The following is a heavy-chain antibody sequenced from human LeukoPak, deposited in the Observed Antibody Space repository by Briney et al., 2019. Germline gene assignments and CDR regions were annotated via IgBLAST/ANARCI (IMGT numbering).Heavy chain of an antibody. Sequence: GASVKVSCKASGYTFTSYGISWVRQAPGHPLEWMGWISAYNGNTNYAQKLHRRVTMTTETSTSTAYMELSSLRSDDAAVYYCARVRRNDVRWFDPWGQGTLVTVSS. J-gene: IGHJ5*02. CDR1: GYTFTSYG. D-gene: IGHD1-1*01. CDR2: ISAYNGNT. CDR3: ARVRRNDVRWFDP. V-gene: IGHV1-18*04.